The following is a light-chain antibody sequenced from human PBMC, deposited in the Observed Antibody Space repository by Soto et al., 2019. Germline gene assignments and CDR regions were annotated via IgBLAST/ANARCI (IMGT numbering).Light chain of an antibody. CDR1: QSVSSN. CDR2: GAS. J-gene: IGKJ1*01. CDR3: QQYNNWPRT. V-gene: IGKV3-15*01. Sequence: EIVMTQSPATLSVSPGERATLSCRASQSVSSNLAWYQQKPGQAPRILIYGASTRATGIPARFSGSGSGTEFTRTISSLQYEDFAVYYCQQYNNWPRTFCQGTKWEFK.